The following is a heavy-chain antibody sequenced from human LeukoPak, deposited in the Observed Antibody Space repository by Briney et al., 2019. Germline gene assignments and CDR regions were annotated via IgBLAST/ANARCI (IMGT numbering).Heavy chain of an antibody. CDR3: ARGYGSGSSYFDY. J-gene: IGHJ4*02. CDR1: GFAFSSYA. CDR2: ITGSGGST. Sequence: GSLRLSCAASGFAFSSYAMSWDRQAPGKGLEWVSSITGSGGSTYYADSVKGRFTISRDNSKNALFLQMNSLRPEDTANYHCARGYGSGSSYFDYWGQGTLVTVSS. D-gene: IGHD3-10*01. V-gene: IGHV3-23*01.